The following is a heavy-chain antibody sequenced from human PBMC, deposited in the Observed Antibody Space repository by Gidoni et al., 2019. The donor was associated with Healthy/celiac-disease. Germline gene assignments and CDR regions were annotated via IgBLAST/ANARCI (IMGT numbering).Heavy chain of an antibody. D-gene: IGHD3-10*01. Sequence: EVQLVASGGVLVPPGGSLRSSVAAFGFSFSSYSMNWVRQAPGKGLEWVSYISRSSSTIYYADSVKGRFTISRDNAKNSLYLQMNSLRAEDTAVYYCARVGGSGSYYTWFDPWGQGTLVTVSS. CDR1: GFSFSSYS. J-gene: IGHJ5*02. CDR3: ARVGGSGSYYTWFDP. CDR2: ISRSSSTI. V-gene: IGHV3-48*04.